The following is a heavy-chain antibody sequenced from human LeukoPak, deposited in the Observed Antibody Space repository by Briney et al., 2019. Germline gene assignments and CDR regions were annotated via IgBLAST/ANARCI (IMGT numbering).Heavy chain of an antibody. CDR3: ARGIAARLLY. J-gene: IGHJ4*02. D-gene: IGHD6-6*01. CDR1: GGSISSYY. Sequence: SETLSLTCTVSGGSISSYYWSWIRQPPGKGLEWIGYIYYSGSTNYNPSLKSRVTISVDTSKNQFSLKPSSVTAADTAVYYCARGIAARLLYWGQGTLVTVSS. V-gene: IGHV4-59*01. CDR2: IYYSGST.